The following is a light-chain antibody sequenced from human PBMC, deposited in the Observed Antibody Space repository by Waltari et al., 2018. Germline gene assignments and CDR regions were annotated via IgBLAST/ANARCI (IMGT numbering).Light chain of an antibody. V-gene: IGLV2-8*01. J-gene: IGLJ1*01. CDR2: EVS. Sequence: QSALTQPPSASGPPGHSVTISCTGTSSDVGGSNYVSWYQQHPGKAPKLMIYEVSKRPSGVPDRFSGSKSGNTASLTVSGLQAEDESDYYCSSYAGSNNYVFGTGTKVTVL. CDR3: SSYAGSNNYV. CDR1: SSDVGGSNY.